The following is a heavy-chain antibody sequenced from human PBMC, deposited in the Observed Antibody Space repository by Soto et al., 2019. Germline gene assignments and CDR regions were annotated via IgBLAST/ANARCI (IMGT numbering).Heavy chain of an antibody. Sequence: QVQLVQAGAEVKKPGSSVNVSCKASGGTFSSYAISWVRQAPGQGLEWIVGIIPIFGTANYAQKFQGRVTITAEQSTSTAYMEVRSLRSEDTAMYYCSLHRGEQLGTRVYYDGMDVWGQWTTVNVSS. CDR3: SLHRGEQLGTRVYYDGMDV. D-gene: IGHD6-6*01. CDR2: IIPIFGTA. V-gene: IGHV1-69*01. J-gene: IGHJ6*02. CDR1: GGTFSSYA.